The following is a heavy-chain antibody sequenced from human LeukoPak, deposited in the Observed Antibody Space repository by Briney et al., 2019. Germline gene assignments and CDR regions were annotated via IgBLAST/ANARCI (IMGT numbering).Heavy chain of an antibody. CDR3: ASAPPYYDFWSGYYTGHFDY. J-gene: IGHJ4*02. CDR2: INHSGST. Sequence: SETLSFTCAVYGGSFSGYYWSWIRQPPGKGLEWIGEINHSGSTNYNPSLKSRVTISVDTSKNQFSLKLSSVTAADTAVYYCASAPPYYDFWSGYYTGHFDYWGQGTLVTVSS. V-gene: IGHV4-34*01. D-gene: IGHD3-3*01. CDR1: GGSFSGYY.